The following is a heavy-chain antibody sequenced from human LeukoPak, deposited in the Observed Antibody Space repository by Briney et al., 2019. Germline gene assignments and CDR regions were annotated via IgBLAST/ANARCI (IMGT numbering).Heavy chain of an antibody. CDR2: IKQDGSER. V-gene: IGHV3-7*01. Sequence: GGSLRLSCAASGFMFIKYWMSWVRQAPGKGLEWVANIKQDGSERYYLDSVKGRFTISRDNAKNSLFLHMDSLRAEDTAVYYCATSWDYSGQGTLVTVSS. CDR1: GFMFIKYW. CDR3: ATSWDY. J-gene: IGHJ4*02.